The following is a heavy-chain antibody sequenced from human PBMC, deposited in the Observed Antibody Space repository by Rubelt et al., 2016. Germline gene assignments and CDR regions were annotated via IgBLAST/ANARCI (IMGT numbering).Heavy chain of an antibody. D-gene: IGHD1-1*01. CDR2: IIPILGIA. J-gene: IGHJ3*02. Sequence: QVQLVQSGAEVKKPGSSVKVSCKASGGTFSSYAISWVRQAPGQGLEWMGRIIPILGIANYAQKFQGRVTITADKSTSTAYMELRSLRSDDTAVYFCARDQLALYAFDIWGQGTMVTVSS. CDR3: ARDQLALYAFDI. V-gene: IGHV1-69*04. CDR1: GGTFSSYA.